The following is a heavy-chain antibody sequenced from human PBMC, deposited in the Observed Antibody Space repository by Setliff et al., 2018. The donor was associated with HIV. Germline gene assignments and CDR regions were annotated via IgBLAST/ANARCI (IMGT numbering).Heavy chain of an antibody. CDR2: IIPIFRTT. CDR3: AVGYSYELLSSYYFDY. V-gene: IGHV1-69*06. Sequence: SVKVSCKASGYTFTNYDINWVRQATGQGLEGMARIIPIFRTTNYAQKFQGRVTITADKSTTTAYMDLSSLRYEDTAVYYCAVGYSYELLSSYYFDYWGQGTLVTVSS. CDR1: GYTFTNYD. J-gene: IGHJ4*02. D-gene: IGHD5-18*01.